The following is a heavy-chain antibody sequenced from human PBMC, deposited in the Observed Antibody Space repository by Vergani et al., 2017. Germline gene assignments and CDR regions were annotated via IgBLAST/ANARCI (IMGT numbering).Heavy chain of an antibody. Sequence: VQLVESGGGVVQPGGSLRLSCAASGFTFSSYGMHWVRQAPGKGLEWVAFIRYDGSNKYYADSVKGRFTISRDNSKNTLYLQMNSLRAEDTAVYYCAKARYCSSTSCHHYYYYGMDVWGQGTTVTVSS. D-gene: IGHD2-2*01. CDR3: AKARYCSSTSCHHYYYYGMDV. V-gene: IGHV3-30*02. J-gene: IGHJ6*02. CDR2: IRYDGSNK. CDR1: GFTFSSYG.